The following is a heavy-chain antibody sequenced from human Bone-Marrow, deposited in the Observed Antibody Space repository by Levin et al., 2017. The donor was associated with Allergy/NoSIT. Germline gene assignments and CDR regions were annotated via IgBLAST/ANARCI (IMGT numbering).Heavy chain of an antibody. V-gene: IGHV3-33*01. D-gene: IGHD5-18*01. CDR2: IWYDGSNK. CDR3: ARAGYSYGYGDY. J-gene: IGHJ4*02. Sequence: SGGSLRLSCAASGFTFSSYGMHWVRQAPGKGLEWVAVIWYDGSNKYYADSVKGRFTISRDNSKNTLYLQMNSLRAEDTAVYYCARAGYSYGYGDYWGQGTLVTVSS. CDR1: GFTFSSYG.